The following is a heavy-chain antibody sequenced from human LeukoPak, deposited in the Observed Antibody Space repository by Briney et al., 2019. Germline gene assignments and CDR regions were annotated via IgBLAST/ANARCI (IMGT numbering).Heavy chain of an antibody. D-gene: IGHD1-20*01. CDR2: ISSSSSYI. V-gene: IGHV3-21*01. J-gene: IGHJ4*02. Sequence: PGGSLRLSCAASGFTFSSYTMNWVRQAPGKGLEWVSSISSSSSYIYYADSVKVRFTISRDNAKKSPYLQMNRLRAEDTAVYYCAREIGGYNWLWGQGTLVTVSS. CDR3: AREIGGYNWL. CDR1: GFTFSSYT.